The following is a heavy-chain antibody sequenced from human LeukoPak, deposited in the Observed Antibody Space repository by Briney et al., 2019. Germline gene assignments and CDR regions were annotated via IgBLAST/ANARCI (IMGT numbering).Heavy chain of an antibody. CDR1: GGSISSSSYY. CDR2: IYYSGST. J-gene: IGHJ3*02. D-gene: IGHD6-19*01. Sequence: SETLSLTCTVSGGSISSSSYYWGWIRQPPGKGLEWIGSIYYSGSTYYNPSLKSRVTISVDTSKNQFSLKLSSVTAADTAVYYRARDLGIAVRRDAFDIWGQGTMVTVSS. V-gene: IGHV4-39*07. CDR3: ARDLGIAVRRDAFDI.